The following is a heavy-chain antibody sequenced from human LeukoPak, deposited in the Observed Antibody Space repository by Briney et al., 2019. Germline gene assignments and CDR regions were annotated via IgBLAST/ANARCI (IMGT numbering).Heavy chain of an antibody. CDR1: GFTFSDYY. V-gene: IGHV3-11*06. CDR3: ARDCGGSCSNWFDP. CDR2: ISSSSSYI. Sequence: PGGSLRLSYAASGFTFSDYYMSWIRQAPGKGLEWVSSISSSSSYIYYADSVKGRFTISRDNAKNSLYLQMNSLRVEDTAVYYCARDCGGSCSNWFDPWGQGTLVTVSS. J-gene: IGHJ5*02. D-gene: IGHD2-15*01.